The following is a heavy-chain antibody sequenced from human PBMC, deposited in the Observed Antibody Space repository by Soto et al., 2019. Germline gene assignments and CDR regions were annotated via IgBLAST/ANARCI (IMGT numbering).Heavy chain of an antibody. J-gene: IGHJ4*02. CDR1: GFTFSSYA. D-gene: IGHD6-6*01. CDR2: ISGSDDST. V-gene: IGHV3-23*01. CDR3: AKRSSSFTFDY. Sequence: EVQLLESGGGLVQPGESLRLSCAASGFTFSSYAMSWVRQAPGKGLEWVSVISGSDDSTYYADSVKGRFTISRDNSKNTLYLQINSLRAEDTAVYYCAKRSSSFTFDYWGQGTLVTVSS.